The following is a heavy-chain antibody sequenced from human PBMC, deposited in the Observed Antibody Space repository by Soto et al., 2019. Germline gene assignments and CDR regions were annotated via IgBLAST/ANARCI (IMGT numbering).Heavy chain of an antibody. CDR2: ISYDGSDK. CDR3: ARDSPPPRE. CDR1: GLTFSYYG. J-gene: IGHJ4*02. V-gene: IGHV3-30*03. Sequence: GGSLRLSCTASGLTFSYYGVHWVRQAPGKGLEWVAVISYDGSDKYYADSVKGRFTISRDNSKNTLYLQMDSLRSEDTSVYYCARDSPPPREWAQGTLVTVSS.